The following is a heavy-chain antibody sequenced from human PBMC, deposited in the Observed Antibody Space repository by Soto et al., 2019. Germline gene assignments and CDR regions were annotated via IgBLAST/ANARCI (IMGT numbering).Heavy chain of an antibody. CDR2: ISGSGDNT. CDR3: AKDRPDYDFWSGYEGFYFDY. V-gene: IGHV3-23*01. Sequence: GGSLRLSCAASGFTFSSYAMTWVRQAPGKGLEWVSVISGSGDNTYYADSVKGRFTISRDNSKNTLYLQMDSLRAEDTAIYYCAKDRPDYDFWSGYEGFYFDYWGQGTLVTVSS. CDR1: GFTFSSYA. D-gene: IGHD3-3*01. J-gene: IGHJ4*02.